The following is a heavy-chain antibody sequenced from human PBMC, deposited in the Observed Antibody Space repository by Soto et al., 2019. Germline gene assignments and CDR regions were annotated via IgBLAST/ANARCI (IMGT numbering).Heavy chain of an antibody. D-gene: IGHD1-26*01. V-gene: IGHV3-21*01. J-gene: IGHJ4*02. CDR3: ARGTTMVQREDRLDY. CDR1: GFTFSDYS. CDR2: ISTTSTHI. Sequence: EVQVVESGGGLVKPGGSLRLSCAASGFTFSDYSMNWVRQGPGKGLEWVSSISTTSTHIYYADSLKGRFTISRDNVKNSLYLQMNSLRAEDTAVYYSARGTTMVQREDRLDYWGQGTLLTVSS.